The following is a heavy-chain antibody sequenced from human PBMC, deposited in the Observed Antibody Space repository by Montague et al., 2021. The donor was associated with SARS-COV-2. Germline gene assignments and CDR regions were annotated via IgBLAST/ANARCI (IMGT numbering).Heavy chain of an antibody. D-gene: IGHD3-10*01. CDR2: LSYSGDNK. Sequence: SLRLSCAASGFVFSSYAMQWVRQSPGKGLEWVAVLSYSGDNKYYVDSVKGRFTISRDNSENTLYLQMNSLKIEDSAVYFCVKGVGAIPLWFGELVDHWGQGTLVTVSS. CDR3: VKGVGAIPLWFGELVDH. V-gene: IGHV3-30*18. J-gene: IGHJ4*02. CDR1: GFVFSSYA.